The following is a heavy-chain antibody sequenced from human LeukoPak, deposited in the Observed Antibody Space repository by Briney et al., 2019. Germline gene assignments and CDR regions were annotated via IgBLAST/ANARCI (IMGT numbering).Heavy chain of an antibody. CDR3: ATVVGDRMDY. CDR2: ISANTGKT. J-gene: IGHJ4*02. Sequence: ASVKVSCKASGYTFATYGFCWVRQAPGHGLEWMGWISANTGKTDYARKFQGRVTMPTDTSTSTGYMELRILRPDDTDVYYRATVVGDRMDYWGQGTLLTVSS. V-gene: IGHV1-18*01. CDR1: GYTFATYG. D-gene: IGHD3-16*02.